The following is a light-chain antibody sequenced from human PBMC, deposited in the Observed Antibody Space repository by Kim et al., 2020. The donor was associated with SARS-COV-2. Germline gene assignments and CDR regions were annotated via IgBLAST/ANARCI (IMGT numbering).Light chain of an antibody. CDR2: GAA. CDR3: NQYGTSPYT. Sequence: LPPEERAPPACRASQSVSTTYSACIQQKPSHAPSPLIYGAASRAAGKPDRVSVGVCGTYFTLTISRLELKVFVVYFCNQYGTSPYTFGEGTKLEI. CDR1: QSVSTTY. J-gene: IGKJ2*01. V-gene: IGKV3-20*01.